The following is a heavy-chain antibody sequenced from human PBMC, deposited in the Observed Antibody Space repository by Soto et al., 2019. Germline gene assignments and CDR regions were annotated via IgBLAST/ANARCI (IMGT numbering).Heavy chain of an antibody. CDR1: GDSVSSNSAA. Sequence: PSQTLSLTCAISGDSVSSNSAAWNWIRQSPSRGLEWLGRTYYRSKWYNDYAVSVKSRITINPDTSKNQFSLQLNSVTPEDTAVYYCARDRKQQLVREPYYSYYGMHVWGQGPTVTVS. CDR3: ARDRKQQLVREPYYSYYGMHV. D-gene: IGHD6-13*01. J-gene: IGHJ6*02. V-gene: IGHV6-1*01. CDR2: TYYRSKWYN.